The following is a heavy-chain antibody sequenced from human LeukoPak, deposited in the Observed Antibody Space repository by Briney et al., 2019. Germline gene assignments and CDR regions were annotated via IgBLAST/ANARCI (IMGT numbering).Heavy chain of an antibody. CDR2: ISWNSGSI. D-gene: IGHD3-3*02. J-gene: IGHJ3*02. CDR3: TIISYDAFDI. V-gene: IGHV3-9*01. CDR1: GFTFDDYA. Sequence: GGSLRLSCAASGFTFDDYAMHWVRQAPGKGLEWVSGISWNSGSIGYADSVKGRFTISRDNAKNTLYLQMNSLRAEDTAVYYCTIISYDAFDIWGQGTMVTVSS.